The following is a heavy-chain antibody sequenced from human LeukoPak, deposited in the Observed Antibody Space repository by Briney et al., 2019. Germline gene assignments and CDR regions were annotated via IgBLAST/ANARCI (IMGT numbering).Heavy chain of an antibody. CDR1: GYTFTGYY. V-gene: IGHV1-2*02. D-gene: IGHD2-15*01. CDR2: MNPNRGDT. J-gene: IGHJ4*02. CDR3: ARDLYSPESASVFSCDY. Sequence: ASVKVSCKASGYTFTGYYIHWMRQAPGQGLEWMGWMNPNRGDTSYAQKFQGRVTMTRDTPINTAYMELSGLTSDDTAVYYCARDLYSPESASVFSCDYWGQGTLVTVSS.